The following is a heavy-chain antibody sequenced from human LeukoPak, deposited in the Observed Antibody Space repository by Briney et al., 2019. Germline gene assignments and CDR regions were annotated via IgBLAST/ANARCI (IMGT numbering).Heavy chain of an antibody. Sequence: NPSETLSLTCAVYGGSFSGYYWSWIRQPPGKGLEWIGEINHSGSTNYNPSLKSRVTISVDTSKNQFSLKLSSVTAADTAVYYCARGRYCSSTSCFGWFDPRGQGTLVTVSS. CDR2: INHSGST. D-gene: IGHD2-2*01. CDR1: GGSFSGYY. J-gene: IGHJ5*02. V-gene: IGHV4-34*01. CDR3: ARGRYCSSTSCFGWFDP.